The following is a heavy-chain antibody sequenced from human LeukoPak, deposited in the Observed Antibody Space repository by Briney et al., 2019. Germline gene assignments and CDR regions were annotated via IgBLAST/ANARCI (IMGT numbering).Heavy chain of an antibody. V-gene: IGHV3-66*01. Sequence: GGSLRLSCAASGFTVSSNYMSWVRQAPGKGLEWVSVIYSGGSTYYADSVKGRFTISRDNSKNTLYLQMNSLRAEDTAVYYCAKSGNLYSGSYYRNYFDYWGQGTLVTVSS. CDR2: IYSGGST. CDR3: AKSGNLYSGSYYRNYFDY. D-gene: IGHD1-26*01. J-gene: IGHJ4*02. CDR1: GFTVSSNY.